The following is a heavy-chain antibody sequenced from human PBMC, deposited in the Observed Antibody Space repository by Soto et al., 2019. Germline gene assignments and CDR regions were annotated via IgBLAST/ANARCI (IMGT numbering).Heavy chain of an antibody. Sequence: GGSLRLSCAASGFTFSSYSMNWVRQAPGKGLEWVANIKQDGNEKYYVDSVKGRFTISRDNAKNSLYLQMNTLRAEDTAVYYCAKVSSAWYAGFFDLWGQGTLVTVSS. CDR1: GFTFSSYS. CDR2: IKQDGNEK. CDR3: AKVSSAWYAGFFDL. V-gene: IGHV3-7*03. D-gene: IGHD2-8*01. J-gene: IGHJ4*02.